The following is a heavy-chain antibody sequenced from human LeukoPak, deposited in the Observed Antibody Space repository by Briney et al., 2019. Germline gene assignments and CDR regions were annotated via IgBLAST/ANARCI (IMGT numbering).Heavy chain of an antibody. V-gene: IGHV1-46*01. CDR2: INPSGGST. CDR3: ARSGGDAIRPFDY. Sequence: ASVKVSCKASGYTFTSYGISWVRQAPGQGLEWMGIINPSGGSTRYAQKFQGRVTMTRDTSTSTVYMEMSSLRSEDTAVYYCARSGGDAIRPFDYWGQGTLVTVSS. J-gene: IGHJ4*02. CDR1: GYTFTSYG. D-gene: IGHD2-21*02.